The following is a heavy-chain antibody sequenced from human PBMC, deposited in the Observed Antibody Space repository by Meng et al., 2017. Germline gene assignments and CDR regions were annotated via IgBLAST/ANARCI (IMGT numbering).Heavy chain of an antibody. CDR3: ARNAYIAVAGTEMDY. J-gene: IGHJ4*02. V-gene: IGHV1-3*01. D-gene: IGHD6-19*01. CDR2: INAGNGNT. CDR1: GYTFTSYA. Sequence: QVQLVQSRAEVKKPGASVKVSCKASGYTFTSYAMHWVRQAPGQRLEWMGWINAGNGNTKYSQKFQGRATITRDTSASTAYMELSSLRSEDTAVYYCARNAYIAVAGTEMDYWGQGTLVTVSS.